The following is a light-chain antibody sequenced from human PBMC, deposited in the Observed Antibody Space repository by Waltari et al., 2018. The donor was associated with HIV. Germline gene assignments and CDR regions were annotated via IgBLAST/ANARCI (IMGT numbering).Light chain of an antibody. V-gene: IGKV6-21*01. CDR2: YAS. Sequence: EIELTQSPDFQSVTPKEKVNITGRASQSIGSSLHWYQQKPDQSPKLLIKYASKSFSGVPSRFSGSGSGTDFTLTIDSLEAGDAATYYCHQSSSLPHTFGQGTKLEIK. CDR1: QSIGSS. J-gene: IGKJ2*01. CDR3: HQSSSLPHT.